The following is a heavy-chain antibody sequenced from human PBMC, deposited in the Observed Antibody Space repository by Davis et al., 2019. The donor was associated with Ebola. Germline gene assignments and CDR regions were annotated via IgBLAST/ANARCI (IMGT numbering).Heavy chain of an antibody. D-gene: IGHD3-16*01. Sequence: GESLKISCAASGFTFSSYGMHWVRQAPGKGLEWVAVIWYDGSNKYYADSVKGRFTISRDNSKNTLYLKMNSLRAEDTAVYYCARDDDYVWGSYFDYWGQGTLVTVSS. J-gene: IGHJ4*02. CDR1: GFTFSSYG. CDR3: ARDDDYVWGSYFDY. V-gene: IGHV3-33*01. CDR2: IWYDGSNK.